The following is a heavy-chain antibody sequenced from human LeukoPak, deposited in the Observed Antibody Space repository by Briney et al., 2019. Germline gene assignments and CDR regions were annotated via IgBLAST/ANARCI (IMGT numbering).Heavy chain of an antibody. V-gene: IGHV1-69*04. Sequence: ASVKVSCKAPGGTFSSYAISWVRQAPGQGLEWMGRIIPILGIANYTQKFQGRVTITADKSTSTAYMELSSLRSEDTAVYYCARIEYSSSRAFDIWGQGTMVTVSS. J-gene: IGHJ3*02. CDR2: IIPILGIA. CDR1: GGTFSSYA. D-gene: IGHD6-6*01. CDR3: ARIEYSSSRAFDI.